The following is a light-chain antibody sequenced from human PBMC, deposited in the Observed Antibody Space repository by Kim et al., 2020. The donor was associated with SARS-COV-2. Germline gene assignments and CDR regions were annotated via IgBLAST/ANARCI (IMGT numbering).Light chain of an antibody. CDR3: QQYYTTPRT. CDR1: QSVLDSSKNRNH. J-gene: IGKJ1*01. V-gene: IGKV4-1*01. Sequence: DIVMTQSPDSLAVSLGERATIKCKSSQSVLDSSKNRNHLAWYQQKPGQPPKLFIYWASTRESGVPDRFSGSGSGTDFTLTISSLQAEDVAVYYCQQYYTTPRTFGQGTKVDIK. CDR2: WAS.